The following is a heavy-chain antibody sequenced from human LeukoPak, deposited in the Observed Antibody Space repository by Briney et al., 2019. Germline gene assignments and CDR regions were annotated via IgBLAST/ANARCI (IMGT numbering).Heavy chain of an antibody. V-gene: IGHV4-34*01. Sequence: GSLRLSCAASGFTFRSYSMNWIRQPPGKGLEWIGDINHSGRTNYNPSLKSRVTISVDTSKNQFSLKLSSVTAADTAVYYCARGSPYGNYWGQGTLVTVSS. CDR1: GFTFRSYS. D-gene: IGHD4-17*01. CDR3: ARGSPYGNY. J-gene: IGHJ4*02. CDR2: INHSGRT.